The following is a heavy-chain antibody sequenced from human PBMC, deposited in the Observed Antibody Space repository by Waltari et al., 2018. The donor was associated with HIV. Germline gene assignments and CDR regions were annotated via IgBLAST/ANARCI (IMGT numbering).Heavy chain of an antibody. J-gene: IGHJ6*02. V-gene: IGHV1-8*01. Sequence: QVQLVQSGAEVKKPGASVKVSCKASGYTFTSYDINWVRQATGQGLEWMGWMNPNSGNTGYAQKFQGTVTMTRNTSIRTAYMELSSLRSEDTAVYYCARLGYCSSTSCYYYYYYGMDVWGQGTTVTVSS. CDR1: GYTFTSYD. CDR3: ARLGYCSSTSCYYYYYYGMDV. CDR2: MNPNSGNT. D-gene: IGHD2-2*01.